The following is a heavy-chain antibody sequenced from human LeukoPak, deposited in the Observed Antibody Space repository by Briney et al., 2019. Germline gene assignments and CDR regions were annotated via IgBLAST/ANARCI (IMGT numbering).Heavy chain of an antibody. J-gene: IGHJ4*01. D-gene: IGHD1-7*01. CDR1: GASFSGYY. CDR3: TQERAGTTVDY. CDR2: INLGVST. Sequence: PSETLSLTCAVYGASFSGYYWSWIRQPPGKGLEWIWEINLGVSTNYNPSLKSRVTILVDTSKNHFSLKLSSVTAADTAVYYCTQERAGTTVDYWGHGTLVTVSS. V-gene: IGHV4-34*01.